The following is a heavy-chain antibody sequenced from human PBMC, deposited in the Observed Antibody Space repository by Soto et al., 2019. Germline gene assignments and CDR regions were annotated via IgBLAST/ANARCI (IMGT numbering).Heavy chain of an antibody. D-gene: IGHD3-22*01. CDR1: GGSISSGGYY. Sequence: QVQLQESGPGLVKPSQTLSLTCTVSGGSISSGGYYWSWIRQHPGKGLEWIGYSYYSGSTYYNPSLKSRVTISVDTSKNQFSLKLSSVTAADTAVYYCARSPYYDSSGYSNWFDPWGQGTLVTVSS. CDR2: SYYSGST. V-gene: IGHV4-31*03. J-gene: IGHJ5*02. CDR3: ARSPYYDSSGYSNWFDP.